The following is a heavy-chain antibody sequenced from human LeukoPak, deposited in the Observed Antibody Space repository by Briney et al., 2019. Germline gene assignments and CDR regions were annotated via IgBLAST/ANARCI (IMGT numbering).Heavy chain of an antibody. CDR2: ISGSGGST. CDR3: AELGITMIGGV. D-gene: IGHD3-10*02. CDR1: GFTFSSYA. J-gene: IGHJ6*04. V-gene: IGHV3-23*01. Sequence: GGSLRLSCAGSGFTFSSYAMSWVRQAPGKGLEWVSAISGSGGSTYYADSVKGRFTISGDNAKNSLYLQMNSLRAEDTAVYYCAELGITMIGGVWGKGTTVTISS.